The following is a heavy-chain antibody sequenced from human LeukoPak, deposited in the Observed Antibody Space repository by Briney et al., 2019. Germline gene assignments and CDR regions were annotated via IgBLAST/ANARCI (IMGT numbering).Heavy chain of an antibody. CDR2: IIPIFGTA. V-gene: IGHV1-69*13. J-gene: IGHJ4*02. CDR1: GGTFSSYA. Sequence: ASVKVSCKASGGTFSSYAISWVRQAPGQGLEWMGGIIPIFGTANYAQKFQGRVTITADESTSTAYMELSSLRSEDTAVYYCARAPDSDCSGGSCYPYYFDYWGQGTLVTVSS. CDR3: ARAPDSDCSGGSCYPYYFDY. D-gene: IGHD2-15*01.